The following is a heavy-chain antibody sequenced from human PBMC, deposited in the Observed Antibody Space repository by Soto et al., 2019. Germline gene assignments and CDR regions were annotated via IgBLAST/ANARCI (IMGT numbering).Heavy chain of an antibody. J-gene: IGHJ6*02. CDR1: GGSFSGYY. D-gene: IGHD3-16*01. CDR3: ARAPPGPAPRWGV. CDR2: IYPTGST. Sequence: SETLSLTCAVYGGSFSGYYWSWIRQPPGKGLEWIGYIYPTGSTYYNPSLKNRATLSINTSQNQFSLQLTSVTAADTAVYYCARAPPGPAPRWGVWGHGTTVTVSS. V-gene: IGHV4-34*01.